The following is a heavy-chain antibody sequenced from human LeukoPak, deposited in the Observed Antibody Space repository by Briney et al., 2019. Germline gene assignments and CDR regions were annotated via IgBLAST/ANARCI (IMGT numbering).Heavy chain of an antibody. D-gene: IGHD1-26*01. V-gene: IGHV4-4*07. CDR2: IYPGEGIYATATT. CDR1: GGSISSYY. Sequence: PSETLSLTCTVSGGSISSYYWSWIRQSAGDRLEWIGRIYPGEGIYATATTSYNPSFKSRVTISVDTSKNQFSLNLSSVTAADTAIYYCARLGGATSPFGYWGQGTLVTVSS. CDR3: ARLGGATSPFGY. J-gene: IGHJ4*02.